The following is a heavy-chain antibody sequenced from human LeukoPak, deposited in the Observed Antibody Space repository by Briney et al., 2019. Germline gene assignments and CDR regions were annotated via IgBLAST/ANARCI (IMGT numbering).Heavy chain of an antibody. Sequence: GGSLRLSCAASGCIFSDYAMSWVRQAPGKGLEWVSAISDSRRGGTTYYADSVKGRFTISRDTSKNSLYLQMSSLRVEDTAVYYCAKVPNYYATTTYYGWGQGTLVAVSS. CDR3: AKVPNYYATTTYYG. CDR2: ISDSRRGGTT. V-gene: IGHV3-23*01. CDR1: GCIFSDYA. D-gene: IGHD3-10*01. J-gene: IGHJ4*02.